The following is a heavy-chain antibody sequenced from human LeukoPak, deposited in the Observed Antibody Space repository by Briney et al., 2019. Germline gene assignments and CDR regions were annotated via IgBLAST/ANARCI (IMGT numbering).Heavy chain of an antibody. CDR1: GFTFSSYA. CDR3: AYLYYDILTGSHYGMDV. V-gene: IGHV3-64*01. CDR2: ISSNGGST. J-gene: IGHJ6*02. Sequence: PGGSLRLSCAASGFTFSSYAMHWVRQAPGKGLEYVSAISSNGGSTYYANSVKGRFTISRDNSKNTLYLQMNSLRAEDTAVYYCAYLYYDILTGSHYGMDVWGQGTTVTVSS. D-gene: IGHD3-9*01.